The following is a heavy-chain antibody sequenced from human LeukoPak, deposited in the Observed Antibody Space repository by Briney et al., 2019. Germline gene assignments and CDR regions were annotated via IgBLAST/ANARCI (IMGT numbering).Heavy chain of an antibody. CDR2: IYYSGST. J-gene: IGHJ4*02. Sequence: SETLSLTCTVSGGSISSSSYYWGWIHQPPGKGLEWIGSIYYSGSTYYNPSLKSRVTISVDTSKNQFSLKLSSVTAADTAVYYCARSMTTVTEDYYFDYWGQGTLVTVSS. V-gene: IGHV4-39*01. CDR3: ARSMTTVTEDYYFDY. CDR1: GGSISSSSYY. D-gene: IGHD4-11*01.